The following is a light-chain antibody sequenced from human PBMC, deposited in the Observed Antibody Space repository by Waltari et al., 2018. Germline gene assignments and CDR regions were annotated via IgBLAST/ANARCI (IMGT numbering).Light chain of an antibody. V-gene: IGKV1-5*03. CDR1: QNISSW. CDR2: KAS. Sequence: DIQMTQSPSTLSASVGDRVTITPRASQNISSWLAWYQQKPGKAPKLLIYKASNLESGVPSRFSGTGSATEFTLTISSLQPDDFAAYYCLEYTAYSHTFGQGTKLDIK. CDR3: LEYTAYSHT. J-gene: IGKJ2*01.